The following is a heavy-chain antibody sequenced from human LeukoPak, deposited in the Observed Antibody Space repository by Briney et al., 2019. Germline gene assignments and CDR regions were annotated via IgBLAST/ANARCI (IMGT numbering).Heavy chain of an antibody. V-gene: IGHV3-23*01. CDR2: ISDSGTHI. Sequence: PGGSLRLSCATSGFTVSSNYMSWVRQAPGKGLEWVSSISDSGTHIYYADSVKGRFTTSRDNSKNTVYLQMNSLRAEDTAVYYCAKDRDGYNPDYWGQGTLVSVSS. CDR3: AKDRDGYNPDY. J-gene: IGHJ4*02. CDR1: GFTVSSNY. D-gene: IGHD5-24*01.